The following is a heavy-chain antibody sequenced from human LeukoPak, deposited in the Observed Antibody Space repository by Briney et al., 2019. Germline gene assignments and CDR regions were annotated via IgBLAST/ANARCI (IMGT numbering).Heavy chain of an antibody. CDR2: INHSGST. J-gene: IGHJ6*02. Sequence: SETLSLTCAVYGGSFSGYYWSWIRQPPGKGLEWIGEINHSGSTNYNPSHKSRVTISVDTSKNQFSLKLSSVTAADTAVYYCARGSLWFGELFRHYYYYYGMDVWGQGTTVTVSS. CDR1: GGSFSGYY. CDR3: ARGSLWFGELFRHYYYYYGMDV. D-gene: IGHD3-10*01. V-gene: IGHV4-34*01.